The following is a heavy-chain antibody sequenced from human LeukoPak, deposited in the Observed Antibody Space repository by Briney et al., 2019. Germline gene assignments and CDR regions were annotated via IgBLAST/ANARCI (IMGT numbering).Heavy chain of an antibody. D-gene: IGHD2-21*01. J-gene: IGHJ4*02. CDR1: GYSISSGKY. CDR3: ARGPGISGDHIYPDY. Sequence: SETLSLTCTVSGYSISSGKYWAWIRQTPGKGLEWIGSIYESESTYYTSSLKSRVTMSVDTSKNQFSLSLTSVTAADTAVYFCARGPGISGDHIYPDYWGQGIQVTVSS. CDR2: IYESEST. V-gene: IGHV4-38-2*02.